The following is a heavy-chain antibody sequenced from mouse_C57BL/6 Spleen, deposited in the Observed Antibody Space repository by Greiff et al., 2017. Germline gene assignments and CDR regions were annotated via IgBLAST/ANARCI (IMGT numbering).Heavy chain of an antibody. CDR2: INPSTGGT. D-gene: IGHD4-1*01. Sequence: VQLQQSGPELVKPGASVKISCKASGYSFTGYYMNWVTQSPEKSLEWIGEINPSTGGTTYNQKFKAKATLTVNKSSSTAYMQLKSLTSEDSAVYYCARTEYSLGRVPAWFAYWGQGTLVTVSA. V-gene: IGHV1-42*01. J-gene: IGHJ3*01. CDR3: ARTEYSLGRVPAWFAY. CDR1: GYSFTGYY.